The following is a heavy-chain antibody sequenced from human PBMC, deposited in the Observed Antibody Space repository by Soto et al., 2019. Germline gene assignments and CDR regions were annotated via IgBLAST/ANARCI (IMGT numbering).Heavy chain of an antibody. V-gene: IGHV1-69*13. J-gene: IGHJ4*02. CDR1: GGTFSSYA. D-gene: IGHD2-21*02. Sequence: ASVKVSCTASGGTFSSYAISWVRQAPGQGLEWMGGIIPIFGTANYAQKFQGRVTITADESTSTACMELSSLRSEDTAVYYCASDPADCGGDCPVFDYWGQGTLVTVSS. CDR3: ASDPADCGGDCPVFDY. CDR2: IIPIFGTA.